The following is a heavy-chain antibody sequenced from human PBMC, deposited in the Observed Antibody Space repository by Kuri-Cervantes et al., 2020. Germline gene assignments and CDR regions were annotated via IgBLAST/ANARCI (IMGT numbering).Heavy chain of an antibody. CDR1: GFTSSSYS. V-gene: IGHV3-48*01. CDR2: ISSSSSTI. CDR3: AKDPRTTVTGLFHY. Sequence: GGSLRLSCAASGFTSSSYSMNWVRQAPGKGLEWVSYISSSSSTIYYADSVKGRFTISRDNAKNSLYLQMNSLRAEDTAVYYCAKDPRTTVTGLFHYWGQGTLVTVSS. D-gene: IGHD4-17*01. J-gene: IGHJ4*02.